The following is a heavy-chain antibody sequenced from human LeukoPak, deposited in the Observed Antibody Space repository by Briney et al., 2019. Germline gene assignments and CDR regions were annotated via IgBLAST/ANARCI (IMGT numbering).Heavy chain of an antibody. V-gene: IGHV3-48*01. D-gene: IGHD2-21*02. Sequence: GGSLRLSCAASGFTFSSYSMNWVRQAPGKGLEWVSYISSSSSTIYYADSVKGRFTISRDNAKNSLYLQMNSLRAEDTAVYYCAKSIVCGGDCYSGLAFDYWGQGSLVTVSS. CDR3: AKSIVCGGDCYSGLAFDY. CDR2: ISSSSSTI. CDR1: GFTFSSYS. J-gene: IGHJ4*02.